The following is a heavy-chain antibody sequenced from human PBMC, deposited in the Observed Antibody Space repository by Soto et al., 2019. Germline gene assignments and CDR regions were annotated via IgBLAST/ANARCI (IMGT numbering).Heavy chain of an antibody. CDR3: TTEGIAAAGNLAYLVYYGMDV. CDR1: GFTFSNAW. J-gene: IGHJ6*02. CDR2: IKSKTDGGTT. V-gene: IGHV3-15*07. D-gene: IGHD6-13*01. Sequence: PGGSLRLSCAASGFTFSNAWMNWVRQAPGKGLEWVGRIKSKTDGGTTDYAAPVKGRFTISRDDSKNTLYLQMNSLKTEDTAVYYCTTEGIAAAGNLAYLVYYGMDVWGQGTTVTVSS.